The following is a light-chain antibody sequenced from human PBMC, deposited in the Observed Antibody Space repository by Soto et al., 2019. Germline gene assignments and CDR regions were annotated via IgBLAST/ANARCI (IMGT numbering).Light chain of an antibody. V-gene: IGKV3-20*01. Sequence: EIVLTQSPGTLSLSPGERATLSCRASQSVSSNYLAWYQQKPGQAPRPLIYGASSRATDIPDRFSGSGSGTDFSLTISRLEPEDFAVYYCQQYGSSPITFGQGTRLEIK. J-gene: IGKJ5*01. CDR2: GAS. CDR3: QQYGSSPIT. CDR1: QSVSSNY.